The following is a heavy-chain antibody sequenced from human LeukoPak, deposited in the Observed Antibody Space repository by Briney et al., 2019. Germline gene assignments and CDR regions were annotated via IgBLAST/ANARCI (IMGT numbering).Heavy chain of an antibody. CDR3: ARERIYFGSGRDLTDARLFYYYGMDV. CDR1: KFTVGDNC. Sequence: GGSLRLSCVGSKFTVGDNCMSWVRQAPGKGLEWVSVIYSDGTTFYSDSVKGRFTISRDNSKNILYLQMNSLRAEDTAVYYCARERIYFGSGRDLTDARLFYYYGMDVWGQGTTVTVSS. J-gene: IGHJ6*02. CDR2: IYSDGTT. V-gene: IGHV3-53*01. D-gene: IGHD3-10*01.